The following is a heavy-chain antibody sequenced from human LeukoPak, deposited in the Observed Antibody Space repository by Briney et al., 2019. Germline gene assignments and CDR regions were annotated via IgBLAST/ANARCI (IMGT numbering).Heavy chain of an antibody. J-gene: IGHJ4*02. CDR2: ISSGSSTI. CDR3: ARATPSGSYWFDY. CDR1: GFTFSTYN. Sequence: GGSLRLSCAASGFTFSTYNMNWLRQAPGKGLEWVSYISSGSSTIFYADPVKGRFTISRDNVKTSLYLQMNSLRAEDTAVYYCARATPSGSYWFDYWGQGTLVTVSS. V-gene: IGHV3-48*01. D-gene: IGHD3-10*01.